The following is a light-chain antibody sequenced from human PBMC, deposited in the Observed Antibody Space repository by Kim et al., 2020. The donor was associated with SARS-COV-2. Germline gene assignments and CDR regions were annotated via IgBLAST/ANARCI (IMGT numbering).Light chain of an antibody. V-gene: IGLV2-14*01. Sequence: QSALTQPASVSGSPGQSITISCTGTRSDVGAYNYVSWYRQHPGKVPKLMIYDVTKRPSGVSDRFSGSKSGNTASLTISGLQTEDEADYYCTSYTASNNLVFGGGTQLTVL. J-gene: IGLJ2*01. CDR2: DVT. CDR3: TSYTASNNLV. CDR1: RSDVGAYNY.